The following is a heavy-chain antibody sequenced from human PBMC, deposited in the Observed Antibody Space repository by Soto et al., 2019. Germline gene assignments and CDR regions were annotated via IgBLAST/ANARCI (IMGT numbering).Heavy chain of an antibody. J-gene: IGHJ4*02. CDR2: INPGNGDT. CDR3: ARDGSSSRSFDY. D-gene: IGHD6-6*01. Sequence: GASVKVSCKASGYPFTIYAIHWVRQAPGQSLEWMGWINPGNGDTKYSQIFQGRVTITWDTSARTAYMDLSSLISEDTADYYCARDGSSSRSFDYWGQGARVTVSS. CDR1: GYPFTIYA. V-gene: IGHV1-3*01.